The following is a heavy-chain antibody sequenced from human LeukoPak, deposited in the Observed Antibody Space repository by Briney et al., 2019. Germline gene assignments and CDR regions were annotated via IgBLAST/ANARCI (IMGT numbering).Heavy chain of an antibody. CDR1: GGSFSGYY. D-gene: IGHD3-22*01. J-gene: IGHJ3*02. CDR2: INHSGST. CDR3: ARACYDSSGFDAFDI. V-gene: IGHV4-34*01. Sequence: PSETLSLTCAVYGGSFSGYYWSWIRQPPGKGLEWIGEINHSGSTNYNPSLKSRVTISVDTSKNQFSLKLSSVTAADTAVYYCARACYDSSGFDAFDIWGQGTMVTGSS.